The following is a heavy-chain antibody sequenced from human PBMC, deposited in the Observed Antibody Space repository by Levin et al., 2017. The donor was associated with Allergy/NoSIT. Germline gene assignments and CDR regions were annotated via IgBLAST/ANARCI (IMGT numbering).Heavy chain of an antibody. Sequence: GGSLRLSCSASGFTFSSYAMHWVRQAPGKGLEYVSAISSNGGSTYYADSVKGRFTISRDNSKNTLYLQMSSLRAEDTAVYYCVKDLGGYSLYFDYWGQGTLVTVSS. D-gene: IGHD3-22*01. J-gene: IGHJ4*02. CDR2: ISSNGGST. CDR1: GFTFSSYA. CDR3: VKDLGGYSLYFDY. V-gene: IGHV3-64D*06.